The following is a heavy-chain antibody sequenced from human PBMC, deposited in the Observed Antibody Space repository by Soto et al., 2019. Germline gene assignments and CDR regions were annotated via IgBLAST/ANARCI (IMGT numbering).Heavy chain of an antibody. J-gene: IGHJ5*02. CDR1: GFTFSSYW. CDR2: IKQAGSEK. Sequence: EVQLVASGGGLVQSGGSLRLSCAASGFTFSSYWMSWVRQGPGKGPEWVANIKQAGSEKYYVDSVTGRVTISRDNAKNSLYLQMTSLRAEDTAVYHCAKSLSAIPGVSWGQGNLVTVS. V-gene: IGHV3-7*02. D-gene: IGHD2-2*01. CDR3: AKSLSAIPGVS.